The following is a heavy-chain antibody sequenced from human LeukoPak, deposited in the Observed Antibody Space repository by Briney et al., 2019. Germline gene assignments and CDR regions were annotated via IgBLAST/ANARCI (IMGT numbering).Heavy chain of an antibody. D-gene: IGHD6-13*01. CDR2: IKQDGSEK. CDR1: GFIFSSYW. Sequence: GGSLRLSCAASGFIFSSYWMSWVRQAPGKGLEWVTKIKQDGSEKYYVDSVEGRFTISRDNARNSLYLQMNSLRAEDTAVYYCARGSSWYGDYWGQGTLVTVSS. J-gene: IGHJ4*02. V-gene: IGHV3-7*01. CDR3: ARGSSWYGDY.